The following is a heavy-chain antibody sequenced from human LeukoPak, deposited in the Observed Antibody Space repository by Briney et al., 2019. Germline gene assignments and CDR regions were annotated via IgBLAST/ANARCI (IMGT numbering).Heavy chain of an antibody. J-gene: IGHJ1*01. CDR1: GFTFSNAW. CDR2: IKSKTDGGTT. CDR3: TTARGSDLQYSQH. V-gene: IGHV3-15*07. Sequence: PGGSLRLSCAASGFTFSNAWMNWVRQAPGKGLEWVGRIKSKTDGGTTDCAAPVKRRYTISRDDSENTLYLQMNSLKTEDTAVYYCTTARGSDLQYSQHWGQGTLVTVSS. D-gene: IGHD1-26*01.